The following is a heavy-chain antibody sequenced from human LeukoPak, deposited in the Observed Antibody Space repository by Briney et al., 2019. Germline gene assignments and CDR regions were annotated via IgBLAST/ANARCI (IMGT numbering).Heavy chain of an antibody. D-gene: IGHD3-22*01. Sequence: ASVKVSCKAFGYTFTSYGISRVRQAPGQGPEWMGWNSAYNGNTKYAQKLQGRVTMTTDTSTSTAYMELRSLRSDDTAVYYCARDVLDFNMIVYPIDYWGQGTRVTVSS. V-gene: IGHV1-18*01. J-gene: IGHJ4*02. CDR3: ARDVLDFNMIVYPIDY. CDR1: GYTFTSYG. CDR2: NSAYNGNT.